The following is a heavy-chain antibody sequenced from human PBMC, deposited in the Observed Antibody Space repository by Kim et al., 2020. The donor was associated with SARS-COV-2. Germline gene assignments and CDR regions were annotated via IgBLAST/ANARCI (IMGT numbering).Heavy chain of an antibody. CDR3: AKCPVDSSSFWFDP. J-gene: IGHJ5*02. D-gene: IGHD6-6*01. Sequence: NPSLGSRVAISVDKSKNQFSLKLSSVTAADTAVYYCAKCPVDSSSFWFDPWGQGTLVTVSS. V-gene: IGHV4-4*02.